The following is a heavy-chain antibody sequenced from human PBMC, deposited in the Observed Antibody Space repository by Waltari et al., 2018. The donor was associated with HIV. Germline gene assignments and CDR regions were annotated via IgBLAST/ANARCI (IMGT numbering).Heavy chain of an antibody. CDR3: VKDRGTFTMINEY. CDR1: GFPFSNSG. D-gene: IGHD3-22*01. Sequence: QVQLVESGGGVVQPGRSLRLSCAASGFPFSNSGMHWVRQAPGKGLGGVAVISDCGNNKNYADSVKGRFTISRDNSKNTLYLQMNSLRADDTALYYCVKDRGTFTMINEYWGQGTLVTVSS. V-gene: IGHV3-30*18. J-gene: IGHJ4*02. CDR2: ISDCGNNK.